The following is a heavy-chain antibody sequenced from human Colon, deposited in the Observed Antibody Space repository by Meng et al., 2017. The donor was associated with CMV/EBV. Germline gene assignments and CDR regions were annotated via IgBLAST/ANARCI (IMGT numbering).Heavy chain of an antibody. J-gene: IGHJ4*02. CDR2: IYAVGTP. D-gene: IGHD1-7*01. CDR1: GFPIVSHY. Sequence: GESLKISCSASGFPIVSHYMAWVRQAPGKGLEWVSLIYAVGTPYYADPVKGRFTISRDNDRNIIDLQMSSLTADDTAIYYCVTGTTGYFDLWGQGTLVTVSS. V-gene: IGHV3-53*01. CDR3: VTGTTGYFDL.